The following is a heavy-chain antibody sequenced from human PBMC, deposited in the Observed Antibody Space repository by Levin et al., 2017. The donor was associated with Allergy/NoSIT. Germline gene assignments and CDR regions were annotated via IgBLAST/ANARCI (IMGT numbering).Heavy chain of an antibody. CDR2: ISGSAGST. D-gene: IGHD5-12*01. V-gene: IGHV3-23*01. J-gene: IGHJ4*02. CDR1: GFTFSSYA. CDR3: AQDVSADDSWGGPFDY. Sequence: GASVKVSCAASGFTFSSYAMNWVRQAPGKGLEWVSAISGSAGSTYYADSVKGRFTISRDNSKNTLYLQMNSLRAEDTAVYYCAQDVSADDSWGGPFDYGGQGTLVTVSS.